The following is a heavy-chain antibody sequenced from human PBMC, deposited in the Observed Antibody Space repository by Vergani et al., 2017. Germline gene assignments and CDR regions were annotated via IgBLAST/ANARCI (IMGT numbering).Heavy chain of an antibody. CDR3: ARVYPPDCSGGSCYSAGAFDI. CDR1: GYTFTSYA. V-gene: IGHV7-4-1*02. D-gene: IGHD2-15*01. CDR2: INTNTGNP. Sequence: QVQLVQSGSELKKPGASVKVSCKASGYTFTSYAMNWVRQAPGQGLEWMGWINTNTGNPTYAQGFTGRFVFSLDTSVSTAYLQISSLKAEDTAVYYCARVYPPDCSGGSCYSAGAFDIWGQGTMVTVSS. J-gene: IGHJ3*02.